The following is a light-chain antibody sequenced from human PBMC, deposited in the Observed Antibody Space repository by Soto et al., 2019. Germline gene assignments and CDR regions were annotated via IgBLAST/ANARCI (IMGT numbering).Light chain of an antibody. V-gene: IGKV3-20*01. CDR2: GAS. CDR1: QSVSSSY. J-gene: IGKJ1*01. CDR3: QQYGSLPWT. Sequence: EIVLTQSPGTLSLSPGERATLSCRASQSVSSSYLAWYQQKPGQAPRLLIYGASSRATGIPDRFSGSVSGTDFTLTISILEPEDFAVYYCQQYGSLPWTFGQGTKVEIK.